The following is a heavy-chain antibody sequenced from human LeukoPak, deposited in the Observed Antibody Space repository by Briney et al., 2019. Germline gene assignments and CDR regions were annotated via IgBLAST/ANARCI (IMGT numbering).Heavy chain of an antibody. Sequence: GGSLRLSCAASGFTFSNYSMNWVRQAPGKGLEWVAVIWYDGSNKYYADSVKGRFTISRDNSKNTLYLQMNSLRAEDTAVYYCARWRPVVVTPYYYYGMDVWGQGTTVTVSS. CDR3: ARWRPVVVTPYYYYGMDV. CDR2: IWYDGSNK. D-gene: IGHD3-22*01. J-gene: IGHJ6*02. CDR1: GFTFSNYS. V-gene: IGHV3-33*08.